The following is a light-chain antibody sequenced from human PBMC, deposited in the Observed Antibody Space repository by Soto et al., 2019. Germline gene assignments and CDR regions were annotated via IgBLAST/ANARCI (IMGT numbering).Light chain of an antibody. V-gene: IGKV1-5*03. Sequence: DIQMTQSPSTLSASVGDRVTITCRASQSISGSLAWYQQKPGKAPKLLIYEASNLKSGVPSRFSGSGSGTXXPLTIXXLQPDXXXXXXXXXXXGYXTFGQGTRVEIK. CDR1: QSISGS. CDR3: XXXXGYXT. J-gene: IGKJ1*01. CDR2: EAS.